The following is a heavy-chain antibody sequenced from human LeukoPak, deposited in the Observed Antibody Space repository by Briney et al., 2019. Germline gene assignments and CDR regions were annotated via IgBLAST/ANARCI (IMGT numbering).Heavy chain of an antibody. CDR2: IYYSGST. J-gene: IGHJ4*02. CDR1: GGSISSGGYY. V-gene: IGHV4-31*03. D-gene: IGHD3-3*01. CDR3: ARTGNYDLGEWFDY. Sequence: SETLSLTCIVSGGSISSGGYYWSWIRQHPGKGLEWIGYIYYSGSTYYNPSLKSRVTISVDTSKNQFSLKLSSVTAADTAVYYCARTGNYDLGEWFDYWGQGTLVTVSS.